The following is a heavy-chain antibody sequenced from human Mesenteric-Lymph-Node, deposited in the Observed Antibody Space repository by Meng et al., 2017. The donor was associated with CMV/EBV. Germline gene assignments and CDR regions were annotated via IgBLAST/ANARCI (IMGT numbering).Heavy chain of an antibody. CDR1: GFTFNNYA. V-gene: IGHV3-23*01. D-gene: IGHD2/OR15-2a*01. CDR2: ISRGSGTI. J-gene: IGHJ5*02. Sequence: GESLKISCVGSGFTFNNYALNWVRQAPGKGLQWVSAISRGSGTIFYADSVKGRFTISRDNSKNTLYLQMNSLRVEDTAVYFCAKPLVIEPFKDRWLDPWGQGTLVTVSS. CDR3: AKPLVIEPFKDRWLDP.